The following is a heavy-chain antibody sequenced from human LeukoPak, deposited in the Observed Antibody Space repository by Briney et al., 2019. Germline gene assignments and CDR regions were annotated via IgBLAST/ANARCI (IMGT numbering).Heavy chain of an antibody. V-gene: IGHV4-59*01. D-gene: IGHD3-16*01. Sequence: SETLSFTCTVSDDSISDYYRGWIRQPPGKGLEWIGYFYNSGRSTYNPSLKSRVTISADTSKNHFSLKLNSVTTADTAVYYCTRGAGWLIDYWGQGILVTVSS. CDR2: FYNSGRS. J-gene: IGHJ4*02. CDR1: DDSISDYY. CDR3: TRGAGWLIDY.